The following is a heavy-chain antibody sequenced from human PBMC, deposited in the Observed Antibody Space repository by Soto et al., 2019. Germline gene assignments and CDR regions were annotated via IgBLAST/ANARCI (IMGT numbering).Heavy chain of an antibody. CDR3: ARDYYDSSDYTTNWFDP. J-gene: IGHJ5*02. V-gene: IGHV4-59*08. CDR2: IYYSGIT. Sequence: SETLSLTCTVSGTSISSYHWSWIRQPPGKGLEWIGNIYYSGITSYNPSLRSRVTMSVDTSKNQFSLKLTSVTAADTAVYYCARDYYDSSDYTTNWFDPWGQGTLVTVSS. CDR1: GTSISSYH. D-gene: IGHD3-22*01.